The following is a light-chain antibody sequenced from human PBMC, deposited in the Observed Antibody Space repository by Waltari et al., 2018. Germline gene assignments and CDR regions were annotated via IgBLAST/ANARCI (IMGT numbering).Light chain of an antibody. J-gene: IGKJ1*01. Sequence: DIVLTQSPDSLAMSLGERATINCKSSQSLLYSSDNRNYLAWYQQKTGQPPKLLIYWASTRESGVPDRFSGSESGTSFTLTISSLQAEDVAVYYCQQYHSVPPTFGQGTKVQIK. CDR1: QSLLYSSDNRNY. CDR2: WAS. V-gene: IGKV4-1*01. CDR3: QQYHSVPPT.